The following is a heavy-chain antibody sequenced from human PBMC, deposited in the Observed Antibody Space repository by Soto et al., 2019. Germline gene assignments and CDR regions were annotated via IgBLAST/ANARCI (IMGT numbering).Heavy chain of an antibody. CDR1: DYTYTIFG. D-gene: IGHD2-15*01. CDR3: AREYCSGGRCYGPDY. CDR2: ISGDNDNT. Sequence: ASVLVSCQTSDYTYTIFGISWVRQAKRQGLEWMAWISGDNDNTNYAHNLQGRVTITTDTSTSTAYMELMNLTSDDTAFYYYAREYCSGGRCYGPDYWGQGTLVTVSS. J-gene: IGHJ4*02. V-gene: IGHV1-18*01.